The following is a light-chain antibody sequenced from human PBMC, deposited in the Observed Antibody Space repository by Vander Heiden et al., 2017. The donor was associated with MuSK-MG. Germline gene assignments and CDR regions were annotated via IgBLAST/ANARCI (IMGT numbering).Light chain of an antibody. J-gene: IGKJ2*01. V-gene: IGKV1-39*01. Sequence: DIQMTQSPSSLSASVGDRVTITCRASQTISNYLNWYQHKPGKAPKPLIYGASSLRSGVPSRFSGSGSGTEFTLTINSLEPEDFTTYFCQQGDRTPHTSGQGTNVEIK. CDR3: QQGDRTPHT. CDR2: GAS. CDR1: QTISNY.